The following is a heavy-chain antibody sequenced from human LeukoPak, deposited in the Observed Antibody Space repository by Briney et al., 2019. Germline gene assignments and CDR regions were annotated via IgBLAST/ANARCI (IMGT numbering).Heavy chain of an antibody. CDR3: VRDGHGNYPIDY. V-gene: IGHV3-74*01. D-gene: IGHD4-17*01. CDR2: INTDGSST. J-gene: IGHJ4*02. Sequence: PGGSLRLSCAASGFTFSGYWMHWVRQGPGKGLVWVSRINTDGSSTSYADSVKGRFTISRDNAKNTLYLQMDSLRAEDTAVYYCVRDGHGNYPIDYWGQGTLVTVSS. CDR1: GFTFSGYW.